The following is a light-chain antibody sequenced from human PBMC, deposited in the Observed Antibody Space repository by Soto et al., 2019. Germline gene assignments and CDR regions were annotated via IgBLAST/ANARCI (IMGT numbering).Light chain of an antibody. CDR2: GAS. CDR1: QSVTSN. V-gene: IGKV3-15*01. CDR3: QQYNNWPVT. J-gene: IGKJ5*01. Sequence: TQPPDPLSLSPGERATLSCRASQSVTSNLAWYQQKPGQAPRLLIYGASTRATGIPARFSGSGSGTEFTLTISSLQSEDFAVYYCQQYNNWPVTFGQGTRLEIK.